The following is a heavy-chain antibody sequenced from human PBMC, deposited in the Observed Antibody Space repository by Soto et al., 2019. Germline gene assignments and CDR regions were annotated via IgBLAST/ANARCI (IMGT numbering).Heavy chain of an antibody. CDR3: AHRYGSGTYYYYGMDV. V-gene: IGHV2-5*02. J-gene: IGHJ6*02. D-gene: IGHD3-10*01. CDR2: IYWDDDK. CDR1: GFSFSTSGVG. Sequence: QITLKESGPTLVKPTQTLTLTCTFSGFSFSTSGVGVGWIRQPPGKALEWLALIYWDDDKRYSPSLKSRLTIPKYISNNQVVLTMTNMDPVDTATYYCAHRYGSGTYYYYGMDVWGQGTTVIVSS.